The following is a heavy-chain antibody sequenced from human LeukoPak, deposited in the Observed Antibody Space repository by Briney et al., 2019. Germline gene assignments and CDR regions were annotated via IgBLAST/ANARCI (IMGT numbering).Heavy chain of an antibody. D-gene: IGHD3-10*01. J-gene: IGHJ4*02. V-gene: IGHV4-38-2*01. CDR3: ARGVTMVRGAAYFDY. CDR2: IYHSGST. CDR1: GYSISSGYY. Sequence: SETLSLTCAVSGYSISSGYYWGWIRQPPGKGLEWIGRIYHSGSTYYNPSLKSRVTISVDTSKNQFSLKLSSVTAADTAVYYCARGVTMVRGAAYFDYWGQGTLVTVSS.